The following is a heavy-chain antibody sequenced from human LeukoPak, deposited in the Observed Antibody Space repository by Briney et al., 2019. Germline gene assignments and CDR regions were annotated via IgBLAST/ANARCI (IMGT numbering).Heavy chain of an antibody. CDR2: MNPNSGNT. V-gene: IGHV1-8*03. D-gene: IGHD6-13*01. Sequence: GSVKVSCKASGYTFTSYDINWVRQATGQGLEWMGWMNPNSGNTGYAQKFQGRVTITRNTSISTAYMELSSLRSEDTAVYYCARVAAGDAFDIWGQGTMVTVSS. J-gene: IGHJ3*02. CDR1: GYTFTSYD. CDR3: ARVAAGDAFDI.